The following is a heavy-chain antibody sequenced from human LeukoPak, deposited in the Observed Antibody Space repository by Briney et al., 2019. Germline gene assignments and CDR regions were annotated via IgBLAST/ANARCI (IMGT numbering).Heavy chain of an antibody. CDR1: GGSVSSGSYY. Sequence: KPSETLSLTCTVSGGSVSSGSYYWSWIRQPPGKGLEWIGYIYYSGSTNYNPSLKSRVTISVDTSKNQFSLKLSSVTAADTAVYYCARGRPGDPYYFDYWGQGTLVTVSS. CDR2: IYYSGST. CDR3: ARGRPGDPYYFDY. J-gene: IGHJ4*02. D-gene: IGHD4-17*01. V-gene: IGHV4-61*01.